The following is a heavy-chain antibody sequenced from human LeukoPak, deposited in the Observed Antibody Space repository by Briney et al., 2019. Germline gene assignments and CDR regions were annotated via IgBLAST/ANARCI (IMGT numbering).Heavy chain of an antibody. CDR2: IDGDGRNI. V-gene: IGHV3-74*01. CDR1: GFTFSSYW. Sequence: GGSLRLSCVASGFTFSSYWMHWVRQDPRKGLVWVSRIDGDGRNINYADSVRGRFTISRDNAKTTLYLQMNTLRVEDTAVYYCTRDLMDYDVSTGLHHYYMDVWGQGTTVTVSS. J-gene: IGHJ6*02. D-gene: IGHD3-9*01. CDR3: TRDLMDYDVSTGLHHYYMDV.